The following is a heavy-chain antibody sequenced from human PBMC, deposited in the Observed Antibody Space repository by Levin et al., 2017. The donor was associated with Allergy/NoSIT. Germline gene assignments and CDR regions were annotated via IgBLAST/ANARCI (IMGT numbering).Heavy chain of an antibody. D-gene: IGHD1-26*01. J-gene: IGHJ4*02. Sequence: GGSLRLSCAASGFTFSSHWMTWVRQAPGKGLEWVANIKQDGSEKYYVDSVKGRFTISRDNAKNSLYLQMSSLRAEDTAVYYCARGQNSHIVGATDYWGQGTLVTVSS. CDR1: GFTFSSHW. CDR2: IKQDGSEK. V-gene: IGHV3-7*01. CDR3: ARGQNSHIVGATDY.